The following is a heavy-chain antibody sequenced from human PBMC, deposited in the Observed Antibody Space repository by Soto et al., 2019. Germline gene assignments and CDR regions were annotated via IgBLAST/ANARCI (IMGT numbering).Heavy chain of an antibody. CDR2: VSASGSIT. CDR3: AKGDCSGGRCYRGFDY. Sequence: EVQVLESGGGLVQPGGSLRLSCAASGFTFSSYDMNWVRQAPGKGLEWVSGVSASGSITSYADSVKGRFTISRDNAKNTVFLQMTGLRAEDTAVYFCAKGDCSGGRCYRGFDYWGQGTLVTVSS. CDR1: GFTFSSYD. J-gene: IGHJ4*02. V-gene: IGHV3-23*01. D-gene: IGHD2-15*01.